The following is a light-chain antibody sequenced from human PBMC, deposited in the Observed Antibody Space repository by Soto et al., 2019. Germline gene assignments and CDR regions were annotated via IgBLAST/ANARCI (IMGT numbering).Light chain of an antibody. V-gene: IGKV3-20*01. CDR2: GAS. CDR3: HQYDIPPQT. J-gene: IGKJ1*01. CDR1: QRISSMY. Sequence: EIVLTQSPGTLSLSPGERATLSCRASQRISSMYLAWYQQKPGRAPRLIIYGASRRATGIPERFSGSESGTDFTLTISRLEPEDFAVYYCHQYDIPPQTFGRGTRVEI.